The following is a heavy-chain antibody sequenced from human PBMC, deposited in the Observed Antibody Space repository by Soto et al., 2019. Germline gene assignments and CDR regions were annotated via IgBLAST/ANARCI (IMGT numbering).Heavy chain of an antibody. Sequence: SVKVSRKASGVTFSSYAISWVRQAPGQGLEWMGGIIPIFGTANYAQKFQGRVTITADESTSTAYMELSSLRSEDTAVYYCARDQDILTGPGAFDIWGQGTMVTVSS. CDR2: IIPIFGTA. J-gene: IGHJ3*02. V-gene: IGHV1-69*13. D-gene: IGHD3-9*01. CDR3: ARDQDILTGPGAFDI. CDR1: GVTFSSYA.